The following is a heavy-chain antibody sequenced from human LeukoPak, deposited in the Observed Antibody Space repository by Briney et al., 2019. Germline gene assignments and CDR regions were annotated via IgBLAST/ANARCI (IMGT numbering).Heavy chain of an antibody. Sequence: PGGPLRLSCAASGFTFSSYEMNWVRQAPGKGLEWVSYITSSGSTIYYADSVKGRFTISRDNAKNSPYLQMNSLRAEDTAVYYCARDTNWFFDYWGQGTLVTVSS. CDR1: GFTFSSYE. D-gene: IGHD1-1*01. J-gene: IGHJ4*02. V-gene: IGHV3-48*03. CDR3: ARDTNWFFDY. CDR2: ITSSGSTI.